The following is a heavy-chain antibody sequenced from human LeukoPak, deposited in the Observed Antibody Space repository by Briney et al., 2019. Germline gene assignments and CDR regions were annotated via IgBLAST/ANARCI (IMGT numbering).Heavy chain of an antibody. CDR2: IYPGDSDT. Sequence: GESLKISCKGSGYIFISYWIAWVRQLPGKGLEWMGIIYPGDSDTRYRPSFQGQVTISADKSISTAYLQWSSLKASDTAMYYCARLGVAVAGVDYWGQGTLVTVSS. CDR1: GYIFISYW. D-gene: IGHD6-19*01. CDR3: ARLGVAVAGVDY. V-gene: IGHV5-51*01. J-gene: IGHJ4*02.